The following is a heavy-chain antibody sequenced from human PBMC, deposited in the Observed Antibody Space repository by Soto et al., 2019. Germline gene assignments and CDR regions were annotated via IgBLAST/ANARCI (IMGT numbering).Heavy chain of an antibody. D-gene: IGHD4-17*01. CDR3: ARDIDDGDYENYYYYYGMDV. J-gene: IGHJ6*02. Sequence: GGSLRLSCAASGFTFSSYGMHWVRQAPGKGLEWVAVIWYDGSNKYYADSVKGRFTISRDNSKNTLYLQMNSLRAEDTAVYYCARDIDDGDYENYYYYYGMDVWGQGTTVTVSS. CDR1: GFTFSSYG. V-gene: IGHV3-33*01. CDR2: IWYDGSNK.